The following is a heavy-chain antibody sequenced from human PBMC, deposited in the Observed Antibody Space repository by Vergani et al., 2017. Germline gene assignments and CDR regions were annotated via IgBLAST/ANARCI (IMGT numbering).Heavy chain of an antibody. CDR3: ARGPGLTMVRGVFDY. V-gene: IGHV4-30-4*08. CDR2: IYYSGST. D-gene: IGHD3-10*01. Sequence: QVLLQESGPGLVKPSQTLSLTCIVSGGSMKINDYYWTWIRQHPVKGLEWIGSIYYSGSTYYNPSLKSRVTISVDTSKNQFSLKLSSVTAADTAVYYCARGPGLTMVRGVFDYWGQGTLVTVSS. J-gene: IGHJ4*02. CDR1: GGSMKINDYY.